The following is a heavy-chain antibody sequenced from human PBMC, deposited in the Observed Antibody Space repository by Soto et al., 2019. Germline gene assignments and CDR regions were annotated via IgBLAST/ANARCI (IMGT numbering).Heavy chain of an antibody. CDR2: IYYSGST. CDR1: GGSISSSSYY. J-gene: IGHJ5*02. CDR3: AMDLYNWNDVLSNWGDP. D-gene: IGHD1-20*01. Sequence: SETLSLTCTVSGGSISSSSYYWGWIRQPPGKGLEWIGSIYYSGSTYYNPSLKSRVTISVDTSKNQFSLKLSSVTAADTAVYYCAMDLYNWNDVLSNWGDPWGQGTLVTVSS. V-gene: IGHV4-39*01.